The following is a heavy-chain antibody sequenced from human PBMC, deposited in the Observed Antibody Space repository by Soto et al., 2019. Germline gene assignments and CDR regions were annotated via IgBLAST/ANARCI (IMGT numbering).Heavy chain of an antibody. CDR2: IKPDESEK. D-gene: IGHD4-4*01. CDR3: VRGGSNYAS. V-gene: IGHV3-7*01. Sequence: GGSLRLSCTASGFTFSDSWMTWVRQDPGKGLEWVARIKPDESEKKYADSVKGRFSISRDNAKNSMYLQMDSLRGEDTAVYYCVRGGSNYASWGQGTLVTVS. CDR1: GFTFSDSW. J-gene: IGHJ5*02.